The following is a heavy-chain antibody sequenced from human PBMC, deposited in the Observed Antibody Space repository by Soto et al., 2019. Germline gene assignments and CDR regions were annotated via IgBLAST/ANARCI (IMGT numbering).Heavy chain of an antibody. V-gene: IGHV4-59*04. Sequence: SETLSLTCTVSGGSINSYYWSWIRQPPGKGLEWIATVHYSGSTYYTPSLKNRVTISADTSKNQFSLRLNSVTAADTAVYYCARQHYYDSSGYYTWNWGQGTLVTVSS. CDR3: ARQHYYDSSGYYTWN. J-gene: IGHJ4*02. CDR1: GGSINSYY. D-gene: IGHD3-22*01. CDR2: VHYSGST.